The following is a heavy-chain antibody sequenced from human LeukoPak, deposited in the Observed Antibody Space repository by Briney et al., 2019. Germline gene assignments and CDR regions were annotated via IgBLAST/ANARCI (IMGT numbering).Heavy chain of an antibody. CDR2: IYYSGST. CDR3: ARVGILTGLDY. Sequence: SETLSLTCTVSGGSISSYYWSWIRQPPGKGLEWIGYIYYSGSTNYNPSLKSRVTTSVDTSKNQFSLKLSSVTAADTAVYYCARVGILTGLDYWGQGTLVTVSS. J-gene: IGHJ4*02. D-gene: IGHD3-9*01. CDR1: GGSISSYY. V-gene: IGHV4-59*01.